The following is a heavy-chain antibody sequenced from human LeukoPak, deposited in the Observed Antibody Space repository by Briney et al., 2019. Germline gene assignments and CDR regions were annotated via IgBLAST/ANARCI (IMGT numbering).Heavy chain of an antibody. CDR3: ARDQYGGNSGGGGYYFDY. CDR1: GYTFTSYY. V-gene: IGHV1-46*01. Sequence: GASVKVSCKASGYTFTSYYMLWVRQAPGQGLEWMGIINPSGGSTSYAQKFQGRVTMTRDTSTSTVYMELSSLRSEDTAVYYCARDQYGGNSGGGGYYFDYWGQGTLVTVSS. CDR2: INPSGGST. J-gene: IGHJ4*02. D-gene: IGHD4-23*01.